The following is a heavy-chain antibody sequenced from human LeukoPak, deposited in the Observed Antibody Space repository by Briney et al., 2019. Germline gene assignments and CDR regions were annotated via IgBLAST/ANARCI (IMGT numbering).Heavy chain of an antibody. CDR1: GYAFTGYY. CDR3: ARVFSSSWFDAFDI. Sequence: ASVKVSCKSSGYAFTGYYMHWVRQAPGQGLEWMGWINPNSGGTNYVQVFQGRVTMTRDTSISTAYMELSRLRSDDTAEYYCARVFSSSWFDAFDIWGQGTMVTVSS. D-gene: IGHD6-13*01. CDR2: INPNSGGT. V-gene: IGHV1-2*02. J-gene: IGHJ3*02.